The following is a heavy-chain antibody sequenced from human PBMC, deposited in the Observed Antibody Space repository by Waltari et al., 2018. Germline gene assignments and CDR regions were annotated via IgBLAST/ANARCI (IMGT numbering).Heavy chain of an antibody. CDR3: ARDDRDGLPDYFDF. D-gene: IGHD2-8*01. CDR1: GFTFSTYT. V-gene: IGHV3-30*01. Sequence: QVQLVESGGGVVQPGRSLRLSCAASGFTFSTYTMHWVRPAPGKWLEGGAVTSHDESHKYYADSVKGRFTISKDNSKNTLYLQMNSLSTEDTAMYYCARDDRDGLPDYFDFWGQGTLVTVSS. J-gene: IGHJ4*02. CDR2: TSHDESHK.